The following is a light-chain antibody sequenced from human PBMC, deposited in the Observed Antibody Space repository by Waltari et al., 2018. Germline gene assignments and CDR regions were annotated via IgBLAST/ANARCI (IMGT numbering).Light chain of an antibody. J-gene: IGLJ2*01. V-gene: IGLV1-51*01. CDR3: GTWDSSLSAVV. CDR1: SSNIGNNY. Sequence: QSVLXXPPSVSAAPGXKXXISCSGSSSNIGNNYVSWYQQLPGTAPKLLIYDNNKRPSGIPXRXSXSXSXXSATLGITGLXTGDEADXYCGTWDSSLSAVVXGGGTKLTVL. CDR2: DNN.